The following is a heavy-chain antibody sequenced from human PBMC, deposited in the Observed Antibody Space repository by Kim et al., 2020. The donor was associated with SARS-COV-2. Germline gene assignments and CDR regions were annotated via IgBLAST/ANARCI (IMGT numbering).Heavy chain of an antibody. CDR2: ISSSSSNI. CDR3: ARPPGGTDAFDL. J-gene: IGHJ3*01. D-gene: IGHD6-25*01. CDR1: GFTFSSYS. Sequence: GGSLRLSCAASGFTFSSYSMNWVRQAPGKGLEWVSSISSSSSNIYYADSVKGRFTISRDNAKNSLYLQMNSLGAEDTAVYYCARPPGGTDAFDLWGQGTMVTVSS. V-gene: IGHV3-21*01.